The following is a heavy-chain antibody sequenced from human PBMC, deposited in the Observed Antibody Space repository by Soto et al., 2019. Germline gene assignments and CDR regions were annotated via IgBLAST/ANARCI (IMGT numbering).Heavy chain of an antibody. D-gene: IGHD6-6*01. CDR2: ISGSGGST. CDR1: GFTFSSYA. Sequence: PGGSLRLSCAASGFTFSSYAMSWVRQAPGKGLEWVSAISGSGGSTYYADSVKGRFTISRDNSKNTLYLQMNSLRAEDTAVYYCANMVAEGAARLGPYYYYGMDVWGQGTTVTVSS. V-gene: IGHV3-23*01. CDR3: ANMVAEGAARLGPYYYYGMDV. J-gene: IGHJ6*02.